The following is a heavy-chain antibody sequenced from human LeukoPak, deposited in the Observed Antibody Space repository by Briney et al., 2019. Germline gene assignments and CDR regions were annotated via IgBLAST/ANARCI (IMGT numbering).Heavy chain of an antibody. CDR2: ISAYNGNT. CDR1: GDTFSNYA. Sequence: GASVKVSCKASGDTFSNYAISWVRQAPGQGLEWMGWISAYNGNTNYAQKLQGRVTMTTDTSTSTAYMELRSLRSDDTAVYYCARDSYPYSSKPGASDYWGQGTLVTVSS. J-gene: IGHJ4*02. CDR3: ARDSYPYSSKPGASDY. V-gene: IGHV1-18*01. D-gene: IGHD6-13*01.